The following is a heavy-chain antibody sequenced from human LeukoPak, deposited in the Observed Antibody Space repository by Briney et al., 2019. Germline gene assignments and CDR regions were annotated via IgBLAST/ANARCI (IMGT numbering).Heavy chain of an antibody. V-gene: IGHV3-23*01. CDR1: GFTFSNYA. J-gene: IGHJ4*02. CDR3: AKETGQWPVRTFDS. CDR2: INSGGGTT. D-gene: IGHD6-19*01. Sequence: GGSLRLSCAASGFTFSNYAMTWVRQAPGKGLEWVSGINSGGGTTYYADSVKGRFTISRDNSKNTLYLQMNSLRAEDTAVYSCAKETGQWPVRTFDSWGQGTLVTVSS.